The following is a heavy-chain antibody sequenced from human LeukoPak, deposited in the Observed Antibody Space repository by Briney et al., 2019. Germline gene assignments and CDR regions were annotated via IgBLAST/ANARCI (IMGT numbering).Heavy chain of an antibody. Sequence: PGGSLRLSCAASGFTFSSYSMNWVRQAPGKGLEWVSGISGSGGSTYYSDSVKGRFTISRDNSKNTLYLQMNSLRAEDTAVYYCAKDFHYSSGPIDYWGQGTLVTVSS. D-gene: IGHD6-19*01. CDR3: AKDFHYSSGPIDY. CDR1: GFTFSSYS. J-gene: IGHJ4*02. CDR2: ISGSGGST. V-gene: IGHV3-23*01.